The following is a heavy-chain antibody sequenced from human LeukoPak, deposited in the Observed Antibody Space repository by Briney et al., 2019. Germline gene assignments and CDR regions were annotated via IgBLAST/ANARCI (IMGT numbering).Heavy chain of an antibody. Sequence: ASVKVSCKASGYTFTGYYMHWVRQAPGQGLEWMGWINPNSGGTNYAQKFQGRVTMTRDTSISTAYMELSRLRSDDTAVYYCARRRLGYGGSYLLDYWGQGTLVTVSS. J-gene: IGHJ4*02. CDR2: INPNSGGT. CDR1: GYTFTGYY. V-gene: IGHV1-2*02. D-gene: IGHD1-26*01. CDR3: ARRRLGYGGSYLLDY.